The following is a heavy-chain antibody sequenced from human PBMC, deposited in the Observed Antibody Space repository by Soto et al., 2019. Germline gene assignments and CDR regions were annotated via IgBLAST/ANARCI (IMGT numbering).Heavy chain of an antibody. V-gene: IGHV3-23*01. CDR3: AKSSSSAHYYGMDV. CDR2: VSARGGDT. CDR1: GLTFSTYG. J-gene: IGHJ6*02. Sequence: GRSLTLSCPASGLTFSTYGMHWARQAPGKGLEWVAGVSARGGDTSYADSVKGRFTISRDHSKDTLYVQMNSLRAEDTALYYCAKSSSSAHYYGMDVWGQGTTVTVSS. D-gene: IGHD2-2*01.